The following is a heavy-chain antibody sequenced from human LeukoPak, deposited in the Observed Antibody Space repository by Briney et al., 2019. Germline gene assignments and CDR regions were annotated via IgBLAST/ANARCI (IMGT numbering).Heavy chain of an antibody. D-gene: IGHD5/OR15-5a*01. Sequence: GGSLRLSCAASGFTFSSNGMHWVRQAPGKGLEWVAVISSDGKEKYYVYSVKGRFTISRDNSKATLYLQMNSLRVEDTAVYYCARGGPVYNYRSYFDYWGQGTLVTVST. J-gene: IGHJ4*02. V-gene: IGHV3-30*04. CDR1: GFTFSSNG. CDR2: ISSDGKEK. CDR3: ARGGPVYNYRSYFDY.